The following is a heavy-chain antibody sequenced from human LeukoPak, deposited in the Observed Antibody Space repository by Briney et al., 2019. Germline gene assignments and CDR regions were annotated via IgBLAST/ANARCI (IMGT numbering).Heavy chain of an antibody. CDR1: GGSISSYY. V-gene: IGHV4-59*01. D-gene: IGHD6-13*01. Sequence: SETLSLTCTVSGGSISSYYWSWIRQPPGKGLEWIGNIYYSGSTNYNPSLKSRVTISVDTSKNQFSLKLSSVTAADTAVYYCARDRGLSSSSWYNWFDPWGQGTLVTVSS. CDR2: IYYSGST. J-gene: IGHJ5*02. CDR3: ARDRGLSSSSWYNWFDP.